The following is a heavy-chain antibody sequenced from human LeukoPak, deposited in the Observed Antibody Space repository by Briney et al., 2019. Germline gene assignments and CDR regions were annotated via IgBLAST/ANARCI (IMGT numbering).Heavy chain of an antibody. J-gene: IGHJ3*02. Sequence: GGSLRLSCAASGFTFSSYSMNWVRQAPGKGLEWVSSISSSSSYIYYADSVKGRFTISRDNAKNSLYLQMNSLRAEDTAVYYCARAQSIAARPDAFDIWGQGTMVTVSS. CDR2: ISSSSSYI. CDR3: ARAQSIAARPDAFDI. V-gene: IGHV3-21*01. D-gene: IGHD6-6*01. CDR1: GFTFSSYS.